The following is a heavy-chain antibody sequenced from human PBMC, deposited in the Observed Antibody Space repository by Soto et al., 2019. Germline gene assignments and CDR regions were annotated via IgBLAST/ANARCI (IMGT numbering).Heavy chain of an antibody. V-gene: IGHV1-69*01. Sequence: QVQLVQSGAEVKKPGSSVKVSCKASGGTFSSYAISWVRQAPGQGLEWMGGIIPIFGTANYAQKFRGRVTITADESTSTAYMELSSLRSEDTAVYYCARENRDYGDYAPNWFDPWGQGTLVTVSS. J-gene: IGHJ5*02. CDR3: ARENRDYGDYAPNWFDP. CDR1: GGTFSSYA. CDR2: IIPIFGTA. D-gene: IGHD4-17*01.